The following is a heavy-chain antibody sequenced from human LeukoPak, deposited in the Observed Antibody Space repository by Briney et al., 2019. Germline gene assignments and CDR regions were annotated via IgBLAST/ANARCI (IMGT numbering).Heavy chain of an antibody. D-gene: IGHD6-13*01. V-gene: IGHV3-30-3*01. CDR2: ISYDGSNK. CDR1: GFTFSSYA. J-gene: IGHJ1*01. CDR3: ARSGYSSRSGYFQH. Sequence: GGSLRLSCAASGFTFSSYAMHWVRQAPGKGLEWVAVISYDGSNKYYADSVKGRFTISRDNSKNTLYLQMNSLRAEDTAVYYCARSGYSSRSGYFQHWGQGTLVTVSS.